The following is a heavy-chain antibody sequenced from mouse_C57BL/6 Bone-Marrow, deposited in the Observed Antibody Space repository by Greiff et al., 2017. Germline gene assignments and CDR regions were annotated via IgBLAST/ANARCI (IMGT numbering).Heavy chain of an antibody. CDR1: GFTFSSYA. CDR3: ARLYHFDY. V-gene: IGHV5-4*01. Sequence: EVQLVESGGGLVKPGGSLKLSCAASGFTFSSYAMSWVRQTPEKRLEWVATISDGGSYTYYPDNVKGRFTISRDNAKNNLYLQMSHLKSEDTAMYYCARLYHFDYWGQGTTLTVSS. CDR2: ISDGGSYT. J-gene: IGHJ2*01. D-gene: IGHD2-12*01.